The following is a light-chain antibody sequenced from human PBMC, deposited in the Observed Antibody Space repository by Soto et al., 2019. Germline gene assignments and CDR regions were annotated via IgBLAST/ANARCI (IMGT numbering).Light chain of an antibody. Sequence: QSVLTQPASLSGSPGQSITISCTGTSSDIGSYNLVSWYQQHPGKVPKVMIYEVDKRPSGVSNRFSGSKSGNTASLTISGLQSEDEADYYCWAYAGSNSYVFG. CDR3: WAYAGSNSYV. CDR1: SSDIGSYNL. V-gene: IGLV2-23*02. J-gene: IGLJ1*01. CDR2: EVD.